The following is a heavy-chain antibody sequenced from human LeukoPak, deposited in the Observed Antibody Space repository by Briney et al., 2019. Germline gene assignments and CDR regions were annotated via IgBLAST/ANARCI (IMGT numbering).Heavy chain of an antibody. Sequence: GGALRLSCAPPGLTLCTKYMSWGRHAPGEGVVWGGVLYGGGHVAYADFVKGRSTLSRDISTTTVYLHMNSLSPEDTAIYYCATNSVDYTDSSGPTQRWGQGSLVTVSS. V-gene: IGHV3-53*01. J-gene: IGHJ1*01. CDR1: GLTLCTKY. CDR3: ATNSVDYTDSSGPTQR. D-gene: IGHD3-22*01. CDR2: LYGGGHV.